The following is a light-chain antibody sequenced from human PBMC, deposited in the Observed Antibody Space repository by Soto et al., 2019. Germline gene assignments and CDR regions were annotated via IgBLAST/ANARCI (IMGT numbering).Light chain of an antibody. Sequence: DIQLTQSPSFLSASVGDRVTITCRASQGISSYLAWYQQKPGKAPKLLIYAASTLQSGVPSRFSGSESGTEFTLTISSLQPEDFATYYCQQLNSYPFLTFGGGTKVVIK. CDR2: AAS. CDR1: QGISSY. J-gene: IGKJ4*01. CDR3: QQLNSYPFLT. V-gene: IGKV1-9*01.